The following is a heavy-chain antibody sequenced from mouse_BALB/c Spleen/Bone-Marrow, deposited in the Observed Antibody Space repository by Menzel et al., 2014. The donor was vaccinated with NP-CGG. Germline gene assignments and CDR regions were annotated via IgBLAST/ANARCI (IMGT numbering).Heavy chain of an antibody. CDR2: ISYSSST. CDR3: ARWDYGDYAMDY. D-gene: IGHD1-2*01. V-gene: IGHV3-2*02. Sequence: EVQLQESGPGLVKPSQSLSLTCTVTGYSITSDYAWNWIRQFQGNKLEWMGYISYSSSTNYNPSLKSRISITRDTSKNQFFLQLNSVTAEDTATYYCARWDYGDYAMDYWRQGTSVTVSS. CDR1: GYSITSDYA. J-gene: IGHJ4*01.